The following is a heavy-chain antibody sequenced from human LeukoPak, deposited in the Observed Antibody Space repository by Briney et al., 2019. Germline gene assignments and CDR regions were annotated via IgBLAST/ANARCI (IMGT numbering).Heavy chain of an antibody. CDR1: GFTFSGNS. V-gene: IGHV3-30*18. Sequence: PGGSLRLSCAASGFTFSGNSMHWVRQPPGKGLEWVAVISYDGKKKYYADSVKGRFTISRENSQNRQYLQMNGLIPEDTAVYYCAKEGGSISDYFDYWGQGTLVTVSS. CDR3: AKEGGSISDYFDY. CDR2: ISYDGKKK. J-gene: IGHJ4*02. D-gene: IGHD1-26*01.